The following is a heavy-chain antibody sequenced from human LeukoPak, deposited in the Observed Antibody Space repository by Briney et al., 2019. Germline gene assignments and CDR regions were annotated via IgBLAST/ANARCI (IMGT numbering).Heavy chain of an antibody. Sequence: GGSLRLSCAASGFTFSSYAMSWVRQAPGKGLEWVSAISGSGGSTYYADSVKGRFTISRDNSKNTLYLQMNSLRAEDTAVYYCARGAEIVFSSGWYPSWGQGTLVTVSS. CDR3: ARGAEIVFSSGWYPS. V-gene: IGHV3-23*01. CDR2: ISGSGGST. D-gene: IGHD6-19*01. CDR1: GFTFSSYA. J-gene: IGHJ5*02.